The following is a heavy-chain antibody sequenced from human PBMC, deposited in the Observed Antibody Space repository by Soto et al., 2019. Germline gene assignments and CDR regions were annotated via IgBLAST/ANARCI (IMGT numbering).Heavy chain of an antibody. CDR2: IYHSGST. V-gene: IGHV4-4*02. CDR1: GGSISSSNW. J-gene: IGHJ4*02. Sequence: SETLSLTCAVSGGSISSSNWWSWVRQPPGKGLEWIGEIYHSGSTNYNPSLKSRVTISVDKSKNQFSLKLSSVTAADTAVYYCARDRHDYDFWGGPLWGFDYWGQGTLVTVSS. D-gene: IGHD3-3*01. CDR3: ARDRHDYDFWGGPLWGFDY.